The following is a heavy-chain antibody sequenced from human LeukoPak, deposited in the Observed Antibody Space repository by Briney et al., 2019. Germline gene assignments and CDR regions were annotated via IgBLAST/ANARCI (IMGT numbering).Heavy chain of an antibody. V-gene: IGHV3-21*01. D-gene: IGHD5-24*01. CDR3: ARDLDLGVTRWLEPEFDY. J-gene: IGHJ4*02. Sequence: GGSLRLSCAASGFTFSSYSMNWVRQAPGKGLEWVSSISSSSSYIYYADSVKGRFTISRDNAKNSLYLQMNSLRAEDTAVYYCARDLDLGVTRWLEPEFDYWGQGTLVTVSS. CDR1: GFTFSSYS. CDR2: ISSSSSYI.